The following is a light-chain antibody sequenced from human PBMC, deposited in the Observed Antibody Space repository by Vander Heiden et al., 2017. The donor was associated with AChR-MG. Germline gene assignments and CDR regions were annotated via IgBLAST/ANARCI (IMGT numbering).Light chain of an antibody. CDR1: QSVSTN. CDR3: QQYNNWPYT. Sequence: EIVMTQSPATLSVSPGERATLSCRASQSVSTNLAWYQQKPGQAPRLLMYGASTRATGIPARFSGSGSGTEFTLTISRLQSEDFAVYSCQQYNNWPYTFGQGTKLEIK. V-gene: IGKV3-15*01. J-gene: IGKJ2*01. CDR2: GAS.